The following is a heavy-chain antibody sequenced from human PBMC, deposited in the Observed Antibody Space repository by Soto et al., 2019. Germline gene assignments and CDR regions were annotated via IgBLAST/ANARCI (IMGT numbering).Heavy chain of an antibody. D-gene: IGHD3-3*01. V-gene: IGHV3-48*01. CDR3: AKDGYDFWSSYMDV. CDR1: GFTFSSYS. Sequence: GGSLRLSCAASGFTFSSYSMNWVRQAPGKGLEWVSYISSSSSTIYYADSVKGRFTISRDNAKNSLYLQMNSLRAEDTAVYYCAKDGYDFWSSYMDVWGKGTTVTVS. CDR2: ISSSSSTI. J-gene: IGHJ6*03.